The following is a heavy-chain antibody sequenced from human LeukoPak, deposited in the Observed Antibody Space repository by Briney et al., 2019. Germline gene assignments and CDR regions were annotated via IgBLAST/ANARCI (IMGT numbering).Heavy chain of an antibody. CDR1: GYTFTGYY. J-gene: IGHJ4*02. V-gene: IGHV1-2*06. CDR3: ARSYYDSSGYYFDY. CDR2: INPNSGGT. D-gene: IGHD3-22*01. Sequence: ASVKVSCKASGYTFTGYYMHWVRQAPGQGLEWMGRINPNSGGTNYAQKFQGRVTMTRNTSISTAYMELSSLRSEDTAVYYCARSYYDSSGYYFDYWGQGTLVTVSS.